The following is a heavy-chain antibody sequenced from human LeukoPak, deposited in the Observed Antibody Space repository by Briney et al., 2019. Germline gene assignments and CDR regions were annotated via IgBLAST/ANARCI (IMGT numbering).Heavy chain of an antibody. J-gene: IGHJ4*02. CDR3: AKDQGTMITFGGVIVPDY. D-gene: IGHD3-16*02. CDR1: GFTSSSYG. V-gene: IGHV3-23*01. CDR2: ISGSGGST. Sequence: GGSLRLSCAASGFTSSSYGMSWVRQAPGKGLEWVSAISGSGGSTDYADSVKGRFTISRDNSKNTLYLQMNSLRAEDTAVYYCAKDQGTMITFGGVIVPDYWGQGTLVTVSS.